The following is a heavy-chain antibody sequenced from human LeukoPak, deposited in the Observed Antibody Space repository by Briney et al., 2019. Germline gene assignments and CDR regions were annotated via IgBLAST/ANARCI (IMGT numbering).Heavy chain of an antibody. CDR1: GGSISSYY. CDR3: ARAPDYYMDV. V-gene: IGHV4-59*01. J-gene: IGHJ6*03. CDR2: IYYSGST. Sequence: SETLSLTCTVSGGSISSYYWSRIRQPPGKGLEWIGYIYYSGSTNYNPSLKSRVTISVDTSKNQFSLKLSSVTAADTAVYYCARAPDYYMDVWGKGTTVTVSS.